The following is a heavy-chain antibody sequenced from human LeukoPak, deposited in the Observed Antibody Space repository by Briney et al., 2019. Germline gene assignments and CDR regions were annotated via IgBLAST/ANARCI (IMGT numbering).Heavy chain of an antibody. CDR3: AREFLRVNAFDI. D-gene: IGHD4-17*01. CDR1: GGSISSGDYY. Sequence: PSQTLSLTCTVSGGSISSGDYYWSWIRQPPGKGLEWIGYIYYSGSTYYNPSHKSRVTTSVDTSKNQFSLKLSSVTAADTAVYYCAREFLRVNAFDIWGQGTMVTVSS. V-gene: IGHV4-30-4*08. CDR2: IYYSGST. J-gene: IGHJ3*02.